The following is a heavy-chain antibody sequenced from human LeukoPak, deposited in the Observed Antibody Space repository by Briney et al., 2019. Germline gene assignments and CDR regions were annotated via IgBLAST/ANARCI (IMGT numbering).Heavy chain of an antibody. D-gene: IGHD1-26*01. CDR3: ARGGSYYCLDY. J-gene: IGHJ4*02. CDR2: ISSGSGTI. CDR1: GFTFSSYE. V-gene: IGHV3-48*03. Sequence: PGGSLRLSCAASGFTFSSYEVNWVRQAPGKGLEWVSYISSGSGTIYYADSVKGRFTISRDNAKNSLSLQMNSLRAEDTAVYYCARGGSYYCLDYWGREPWSPSPQ.